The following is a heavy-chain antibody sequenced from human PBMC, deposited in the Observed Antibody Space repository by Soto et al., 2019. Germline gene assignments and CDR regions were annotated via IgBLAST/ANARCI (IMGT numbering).Heavy chain of an antibody. V-gene: IGHV4-39*01. J-gene: IGHJ5*02. CDR1: GVSISSSSYY. D-gene: IGHD3-10*01. CDR2: IDYSGST. CDR3: AGHLGVDFGNWFDP. Sequence: QLQLQESGPGLVKPSETLSLTCTVSGVSISSSSYYWGWIRQPPGTGLEWIGSIDYSGSTYYNPSLKSLVTISVDTSKNQVSLQLSSVTAADTAVYYCAGHLGVDFGNWFDPWGQGTLVTVCS.